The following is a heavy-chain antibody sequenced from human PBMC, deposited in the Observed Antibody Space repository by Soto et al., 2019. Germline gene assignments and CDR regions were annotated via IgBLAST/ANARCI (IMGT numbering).Heavy chain of an antibody. J-gene: IGHJ6*02. V-gene: IGHV1-69*13. D-gene: IGHD5-12*01. CDR1: GGTFSSYA. Sequence: GASVKVSCKASGGTFSSYAISWVRQAPGQGLEWMGGIIPIFGTANYAQKFQGRVTITADESTSTAYMELSSLRSEDTAVYYCAREMATIPSSIDYYYGMDVWGQGTTVTVSS. CDR3: AREMATIPSSIDYYYGMDV. CDR2: IIPIFGTA.